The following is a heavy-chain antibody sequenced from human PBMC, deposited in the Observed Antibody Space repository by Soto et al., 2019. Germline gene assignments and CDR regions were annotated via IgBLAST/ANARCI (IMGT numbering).Heavy chain of an antibody. D-gene: IGHD2-2*01. CDR1: GFSFRDAW. Sequence: GGSLRLSCAASGFSFRDAWMSWVRQAPGKGPEWVAKIKKDGSEKYYVDSVKGRFTISRDNARSSLYLQMNSLTADDTAVYYCATNAFWGQGRLVTVSS. V-gene: IGHV3-7*01. CDR3: ATNAF. CDR2: IKKDGSEK. J-gene: IGHJ4*02.